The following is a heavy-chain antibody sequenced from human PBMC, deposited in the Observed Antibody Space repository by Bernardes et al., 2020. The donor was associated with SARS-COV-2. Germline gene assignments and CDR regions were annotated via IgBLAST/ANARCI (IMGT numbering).Heavy chain of an antibody. CDR3: ARTGDDF. Sequence: GGSLRLSCAASGFTFSRYWMVWVRQAPGKGLEWVANIKQDGSEKYYVDSVKGRFTISRDNAKNSLYLQMNSLRVEDTAVYYCARTGDDFWGQGTLVTVSS. V-gene: IGHV3-7*04. CDR1: GFTFSRYW. J-gene: IGHJ4*02. CDR2: IKQDGSEK.